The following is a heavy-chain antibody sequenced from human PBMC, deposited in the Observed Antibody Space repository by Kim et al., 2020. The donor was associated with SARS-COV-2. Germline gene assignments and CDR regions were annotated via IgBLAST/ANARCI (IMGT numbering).Heavy chain of an antibody. Sequence: GGSLRLSCTASGFTFSDYGMHWVRQAPGKGLEWVAFLSYDGRNEYYADSVRGRFTISRDHSKTTLFLQMSSLRSDDTAVYSCGPIGGVMMGAARFDPWGQGTLVTVTS. V-gene: IGHV3-30*03. CDR2: LSYDGRNE. CDR3: GPIGGVMMGAARFDP. CDR1: GFTFSDYG. J-gene: IGHJ5*02. D-gene: IGHD3-16*01.